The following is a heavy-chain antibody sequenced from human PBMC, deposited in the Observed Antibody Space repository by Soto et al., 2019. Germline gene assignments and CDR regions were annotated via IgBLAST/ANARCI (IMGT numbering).Heavy chain of an antibody. D-gene: IGHD5-12*01. CDR2: IYPGESDT. CDR3: ASWQEQEYSGYYKKAGDAFDN. Sequence: GESLKISCKGSGYSFTSYWIGWVRQMPGKGLEWMGIIYPGESDTRYSPSFQGQVTISADNSISTAYLQWSSLKASDTAMYYCASWQEQEYSGYYKKAGDAFDNWGQGTMVTVSS. CDR1: GYSFTSYW. J-gene: IGHJ3*02. V-gene: IGHV5-51*01.